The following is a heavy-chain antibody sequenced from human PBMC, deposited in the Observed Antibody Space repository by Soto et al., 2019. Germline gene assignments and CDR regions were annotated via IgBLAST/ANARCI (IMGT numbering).Heavy chain of an antibody. J-gene: IGHJ4*02. CDR1: GGSISSGGYY. Sequence: PSETLSLTCTVSGGSISSGGYYWSWIRQHPGKGLEWIGYIYYSGSTYYNPSLKSRVTISVDTSKNQFSLKLSSVTAADTAVYYCARDHNWNYVFDYWGQGTLVTVSS. CDR2: IYYSGST. D-gene: IGHD1-7*01. V-gene: IGHV4-31*03. CDR3: ARDHNWNYVFDY.